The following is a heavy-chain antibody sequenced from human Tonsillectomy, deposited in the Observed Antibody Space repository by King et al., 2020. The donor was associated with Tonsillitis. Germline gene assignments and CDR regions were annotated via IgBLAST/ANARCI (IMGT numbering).Heavy chain of an antibody. CDR2: IYWNDDK. D-gene: IGHD1-26*01. CDR3: AKTKGGGGTLLPLFDY. Sequence: TLKESGPTLVKPTQTLTLTCTFSGFSLSPSGVGVGWIRQPPGKALEWLALIYWNDDKSYSPSLKSRLTITKDTSKNQVVLTMTNMDPVDTATYYCAKTKGGGGTLLPLFDYWGQGTLVTVS. V-gene: IGHV2-5*01. CDR1: GFSLSPSGVG. J-gene: IGHJ4*02.